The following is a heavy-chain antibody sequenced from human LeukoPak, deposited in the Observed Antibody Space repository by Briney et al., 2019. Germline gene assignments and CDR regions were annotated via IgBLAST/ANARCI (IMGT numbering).Heavy chain of an antibody. Sequence: SETLSLTCTVSGGSINSSNYFCGPIRQPPGGGLVWIGNIYYSGSTYYNPSLKSRVAMSLDTYKNQLSMNLRYVTATDPAVLICASVYNWFDPWGQGTLVTVSS. V-gene: IGHV4-39*01. D-gene: IGHD3-16*01. CDR2: IYYSGST. CDR1: GGSINSSNYF. CDR3: ASVYNWFDP. J-gene: IGHJ5*02.